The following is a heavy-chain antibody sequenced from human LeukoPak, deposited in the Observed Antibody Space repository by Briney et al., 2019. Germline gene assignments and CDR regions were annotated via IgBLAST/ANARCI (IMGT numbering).Heavy chain of an antibody. D-gene: IGHD6-13*01. CDR1: GFTFSSYS. CDR3: ARGAAAEFLYYFDY. V-gene: IGHV3-21*04. CDR2: ISSSSSYI. J-gene: IGHJ4*02. Sequence: GGSLRLSCAASGFTFSSYSMNWVRQAPGKGLEWVSSISSSSSYIYYADSVKGRFTISRDNAKNSLYLQMNSLRAEDTALYYCARGAAAEFLYYFDYWGQGTLVTVSS.